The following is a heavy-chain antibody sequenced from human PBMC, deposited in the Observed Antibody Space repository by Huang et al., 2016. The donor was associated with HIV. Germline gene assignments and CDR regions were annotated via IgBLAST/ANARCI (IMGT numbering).Heavy chain of an antibody. CDR2: ISAYNGHT. D-gene: IGHD6-19*01. CDR1: GYTFTSYG. CDR3: ARDRGAVAGTSPGY. J-gene: IGHJ4*02. V-gene: IGHV1-18*01. Sequence: QVQLVQSGAEVKKPGASVKVSCKASGYTFTSYGISWVRQAPGQGLEWMGWISAYNGHTNYAQKHQGRVTMTTETSTSTAYMERRGLRSDDTAVYYCARDRGAVAGTSPGYWGQGTLVTVSS.